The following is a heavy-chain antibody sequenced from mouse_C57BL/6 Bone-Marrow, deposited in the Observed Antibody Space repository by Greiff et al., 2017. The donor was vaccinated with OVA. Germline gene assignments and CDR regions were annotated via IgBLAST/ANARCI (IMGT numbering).Heavy chain of an antibody. J-gene: IGHJ3*01. Sequence: QVQLQQPGAELVMPGASVKLSCKASGYTFTSYWMHWVKQRPGQGLEWIGEIDPSDSYPNYNQKFKGKSTLTVDKSSCTAYMQLSSLTSEDSAVYYFAREGFYGDGAYWGQGTLVTGSA. V-gene: IGHV1-69*01. CDR1: GYTFTSYW. D-gene: IGHD2-13*01. CDR2: IDPSDSYP. CDR3: AREGFYGDGAY.